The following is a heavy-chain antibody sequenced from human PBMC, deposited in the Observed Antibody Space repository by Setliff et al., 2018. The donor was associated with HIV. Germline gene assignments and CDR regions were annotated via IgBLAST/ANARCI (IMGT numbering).Heavy chain of an antibody. CDR2: ITGGDGNT. CDR1: GYSFINHA. Sequence: ASVKVSCKASGYSFINHAIHWVRQAPGHRLEWMGRITGGDGNTKYSQVRDRVSLTRDTSINTVYMELSSLRSDDTAVYFCTRVPGWTDHWGQGTQVTVSS. V-gene: IGHV1-3*01. D-gene: IGHD6-19*01. J-gene: IGHJ1*01. CDR3: TRVPGWTDH.